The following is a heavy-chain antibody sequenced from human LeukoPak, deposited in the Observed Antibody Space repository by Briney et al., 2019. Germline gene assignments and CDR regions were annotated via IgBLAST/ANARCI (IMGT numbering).Heavy chain of an antibody. D-gene: IGHD3-22*01. Sequence: ASVKVSCKASGYTFTGFYIHWVRQAPGQGLEWMGWINPNSGGTNYAQKFQDRVTMTRDTSISTAYMELSSLRSDDTAIYYCARVWGSGYLDYWGQGTLVTVSS. CDR1: GYTFTGFY. V-gene: IGHV1-2*02. CDR2: INPNSGGT. CDR3: ARVWGSGYLDY. J-gene: IGHJ4*02.